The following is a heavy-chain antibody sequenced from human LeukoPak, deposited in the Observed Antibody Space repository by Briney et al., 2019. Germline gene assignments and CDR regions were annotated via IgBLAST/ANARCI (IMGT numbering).Heavy chain of an antibody. V-gene: IGHV4-4*07. J-gene: IGHJ6*03. D-gene: IGHD1-26*01. CDR2: IYTSGCT. Sequence: PSETLSLTCTVSGGSISSYYWSWIRQPAGKGLEWIGRIYTSGCTNYNPSLKSRVTMSVDTSKNQFSLKLSSVTAADTAVYYCARVFEWELPYYYYYMDVWGKGTTVTVSS. CDR1: GGSISSYY. CDR3: ARVFEWELPYYYYYMDV.